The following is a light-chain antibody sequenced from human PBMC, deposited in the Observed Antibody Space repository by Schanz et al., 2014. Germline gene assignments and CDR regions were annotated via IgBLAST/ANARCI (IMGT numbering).Light chain of an antibody. J-gene: IGKJ1*01. CDR3: QQYNNWPRT. V-gene: IGKV3-20*01. Sequence: EIVLTQSPGTLSLPPGERATLSCRASQSVSSSYLAWYRQKPGQPPRLLIYGASNRAAGIPDRFSGSGSGTDFTLTISRLEPEDFAVYYCQQYNNWPRTFGQGTKVEIK. CDR2: GAS. CDR1: QSVSSSY.